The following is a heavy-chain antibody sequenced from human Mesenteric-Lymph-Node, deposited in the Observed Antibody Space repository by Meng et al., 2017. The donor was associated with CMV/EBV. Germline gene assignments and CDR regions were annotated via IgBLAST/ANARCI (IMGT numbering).Heavy chain of an antibody. V-gene: IGHV3-11*04. CDR3: AKDPTYYYGSGGYYTLENYYYYYGMDV. CDR2: ISSSGSTI. D-gene: IGHD3-10*01. CDR1: GFTFSDYY. J-gene: IGHJ6*02. Sequence: GESLKISCAASGFTFSDYYMSWIRQAPGKGLEWVSYISSSGSTIYYADSVKGRFTISRDNSKNTLYLQMNSLRAEDTAVYYCAKDPTYYYGSGGYYTLENYYYYYGMDVWGQGTAVTVSS.